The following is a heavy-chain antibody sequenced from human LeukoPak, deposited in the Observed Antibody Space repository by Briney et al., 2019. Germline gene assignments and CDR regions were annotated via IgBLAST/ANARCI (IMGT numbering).Heavy chain of an antibody. D-gene: IGHD5-18*01. Sequence: GGSLRLSCAGSGFTFSSYGMHSVRQAPAKGVEWVAFIRYDGSNKYYADSVKGRFTISRDNSKNTLYLQMNSLRAEDTAVYYCARDLRGYSYGLDYWGQGTLVTVSS. CDR1: GFTFSSYG. J-gene: IGHJ4*02. CDR2: IRYDGSNK. CDR3: ARDLRGYSYGLDY. V-gene: IGHV3-30*02.